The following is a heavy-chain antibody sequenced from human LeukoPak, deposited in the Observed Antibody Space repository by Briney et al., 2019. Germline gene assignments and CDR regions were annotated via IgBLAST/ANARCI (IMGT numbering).Heavy chain of an antibody. CDR3: ATSENPVAIPIT. J-gene: IGHJ5*02. CDR2: INPSGGST. D-gene: IGHD2-21*01. CDR1: GGTFSSYA. Sequence: ASVNVSCKASGGTFSSYAISWVRQAPGQGLEWMGIINPSGGSTSYAQKFQGRVTMTRDMSTSTAYMELSSLRSEDTAVYYCATSENPVAIPITWGQGTLVSVSS. V-gene: IGHV1-46*01.